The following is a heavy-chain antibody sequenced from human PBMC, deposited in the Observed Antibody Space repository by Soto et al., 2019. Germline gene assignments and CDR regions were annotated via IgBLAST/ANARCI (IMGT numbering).Heavy chain of an antibody. CDR1: GYTFTSYG. Sequence: ASVKVSCKASGYTFTSYGISWVRQAPGQGLEWMGWISAYNGNTNYAQKLQGRVTMTTDTSTSTAYMELRSLRSDDTAVYYCARDRATIFGVVIIHLDYWGRGTLVTVSS. V-gene: IGHV1-18*01. CDR3: ARDRATIFGVVIIHLDY. J-gene: IGHJ4*02. D-gene: IGHD3-3*01. CDR2: ISAYNGNT.